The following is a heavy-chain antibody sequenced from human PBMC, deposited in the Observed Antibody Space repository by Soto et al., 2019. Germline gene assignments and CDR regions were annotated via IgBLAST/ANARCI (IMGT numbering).Heavy chain of an antibody. CDR1: GFTFRSYG. CDR3: AKAGYYASSTYLELDH. J-gene: IGHJ4*02. CDR2: IFYDGRNK. Sequence: GGSLRLSCAASGFTFRSYGMHWVRQAPGKGLEWVAGIFYDGRNKYYADSVKGRFTISRDNSMNTVNLQMNSLRAEDTAVYYCAKAGYYASSTYLELDHWGQGTLVTVSS. D-gene: IGHD3-3*01. V-gene: IGHV3-30*18.